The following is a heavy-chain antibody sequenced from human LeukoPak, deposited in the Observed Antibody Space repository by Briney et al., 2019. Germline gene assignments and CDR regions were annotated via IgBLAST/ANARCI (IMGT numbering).Heavy chain of an antibody. CDR2: INHSGST. J-gene: IGHJ4*02. D-gene: IGHD2-8*01. CDR1: GGSFSGYY. V-gene: IGHV4-34*01. Sequence: SETLSLTCAVYGGSFSGYYWSWLREPPGKGLEWSGEINHSGSTNYNPSLKSRVTISVDTSKNQFSLKLSSVTAADTAVYYCARKGLNCTNGVCSDYFDYWGQGTLVTVSS. CDR3: ARKGLNCTNGVCSDYFDY.